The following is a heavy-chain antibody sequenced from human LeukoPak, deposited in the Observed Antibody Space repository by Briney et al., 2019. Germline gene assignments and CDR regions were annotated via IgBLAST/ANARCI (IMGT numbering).Heavy chain of an antibody. V-gene: IGHV4-34*01. D-gene: IGHD7-27*01. Sequence: SETLSLTCAVYGGSFSGYYWSWIRQPPGKGLEWIGEINHSGSTNYNPSLKSRVTISVDTSKNQFSLKLSSVTAADTAVYSCAVNWGTDYWGQGTLVTVSS. CDR1: GGSFSGYY. J-gene: IGHJ4*02. CDR2: INHSGST. CDR3: AVNWGTDY.